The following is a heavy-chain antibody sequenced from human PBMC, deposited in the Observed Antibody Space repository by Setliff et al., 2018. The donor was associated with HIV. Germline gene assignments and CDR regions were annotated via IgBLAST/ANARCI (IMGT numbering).Heavy chain of an antibody. J-gene: IGHJ5*02. CDR3: ARHSGVASPNWFDP. D-gene: IGHD3-10*01. Sequence: SETLSLTCTVSGGSISSRTYYWGCIRQPPGKGLEWIGSIYYSGTTYYNPPLQSRVTISVDTSKNQFSLKLSSVTAADTAVYYCARHSGVASPNWFDPWGQGTLVTVSS. V-gene: IGHV4-39*01. CDR1: GGSISSRTYY. CDR2: IYYSGTT.